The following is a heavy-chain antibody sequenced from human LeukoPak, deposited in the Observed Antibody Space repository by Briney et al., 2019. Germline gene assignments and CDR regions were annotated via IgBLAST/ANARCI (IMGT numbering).Heavy chain of an antibody. CDR1: GFTFSSYA. Sequence: GGSLRLSCAASGFTFSSYAMHWVRQAPGKGLEWVAVISYDGSNKYCADSVKGRFTISRDNSKNTLYLQMNSLRAEDTAVYYCARDSSLGSSGYYHNWFDPWGQGTLVTVSS. D-gene: IGHD3-22*01. V-gene: IGHV3-30-3*01. CDR3: ARDSSLGSSGYYHNWFDP. J-gene: IGHJ5*02. CDR2: ISYDGSNK.